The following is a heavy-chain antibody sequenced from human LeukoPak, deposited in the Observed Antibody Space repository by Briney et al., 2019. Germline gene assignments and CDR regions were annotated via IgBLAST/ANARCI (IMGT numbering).Heavy chain of an antibody. V-gene: IGHV3-9*01. CDR1: GFTFDDYA. Sequence: PGGSLRLSCAASGFTFDDYALHWVRKAPGEGLERVSGISWNSGSIGYADSVKGRFTISRDNAKNSLYLQMNSLRAEDTALYYCAKGYYYYGMDVWGQGTTVTVSS. CDR2: ISWNSGSI. J-gene: IGHJ6*02. CDR3: AKGYYYYGMDV.